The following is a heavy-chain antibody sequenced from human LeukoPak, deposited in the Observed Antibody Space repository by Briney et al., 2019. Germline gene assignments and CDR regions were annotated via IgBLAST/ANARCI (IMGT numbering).Heavy chain of an antibody. CDR2: IYYSRST. V-gene: IGHV4-59*01. CDR3: ARDGLRFLEWSYGMDV. D-gene: IGHD3-3*01. Sequence: SETLSLTCTVSGGSISSYYWSWIRQPPGKGLEWIGYIYYSRSTNYNPSLKSRVTISVDTSKNQFSLKLSSVTAADTAVYYCARDGLRFLEWSYGMDVWGQGTTVTVSS. J-gene: IGHJ6*02. CDR1: GGSISSYY.